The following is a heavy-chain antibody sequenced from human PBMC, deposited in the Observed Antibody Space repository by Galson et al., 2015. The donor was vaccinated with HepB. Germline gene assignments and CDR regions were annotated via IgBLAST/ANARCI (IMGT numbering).Heavy chain of an antibody. Sequence: SLRLSCAASGFTFSSYAMHWVRQAPDKGLEWVAVISYDGSNKYYADSVKGRFTISRDNSKNTLYLQMNSLRAEDTAVYYCARDPPPYSSSYQGGHYGMDVWGQGTTVTVSS. CDR3: ARDPPPYSSSYQGGHYGMDV. CDR1: GFTFSSYA. J-gene: IGHJ6*02. V-gene: IGHV3-30-3*01. D-gene: IGHD6-13*01. CDR2: ISYDGSNK.